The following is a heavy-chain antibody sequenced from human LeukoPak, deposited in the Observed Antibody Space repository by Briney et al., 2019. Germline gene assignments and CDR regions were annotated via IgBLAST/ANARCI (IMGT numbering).Heavy chain of an antibody. J-gene: IGHJ4*02. V-gene: IGHV3-13*01. CDR2: IGTAGDT. CDR1: GFTFSSYD. CDR3: ARDGGSTVGATSFDS. Sequence: GGSLRLSCAASGFTFSSYDMHWVRQATGKGLEWVSAIGTAGDTYYPGSVKGRFTISRDNSKNTLSLQMNSLRAEDTAMYYCARDGGSTVGATSFDSWGQGTLVSVSS. D-gene: IGHD1-26*01.